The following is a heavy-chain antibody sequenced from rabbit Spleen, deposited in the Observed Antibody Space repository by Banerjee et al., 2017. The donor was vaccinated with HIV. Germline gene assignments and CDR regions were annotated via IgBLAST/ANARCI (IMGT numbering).Heavy chain of an antibody. CDR2: IYGGGIGRT. CDR1: GIDFSSYYY. Sequence: QSLEESGGDPVKPGASLTLTCTASGIDFSSYYYMCWVRQAPGKGLEWIACIYGGGIGRTDYASWVNGRFTISKTSSTTVTLQMTSLTVADTATYFCARSTDVYGYINLWGQGTLVTVS. CDR3: ARSTDVYGYINL. V-gene: IGHV1S40*01. J-gene: IGHJ4*01. D-gene: IGHD6-1*01.